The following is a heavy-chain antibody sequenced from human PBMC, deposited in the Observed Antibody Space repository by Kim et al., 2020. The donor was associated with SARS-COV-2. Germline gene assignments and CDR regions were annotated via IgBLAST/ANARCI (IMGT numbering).Heavy chain of an antibody. CDR3: ARHLSGSSWVDY. V-gene: IGHV4-39*01. D-gene: IGHD6-13*01. CDR2: VDPSGTT. CDR1: GGSISSSTYS. Sequence: SETLSLTCTISGGSISSSTYSWNWFRQPPGDELEWIGGVDPSGTTYYNPSLKSRVTLSVETSKNQFSLKLRSVTAADTAVFYCARHLSGSSWVDYWGQG. J-gene: IGHJ4*02.